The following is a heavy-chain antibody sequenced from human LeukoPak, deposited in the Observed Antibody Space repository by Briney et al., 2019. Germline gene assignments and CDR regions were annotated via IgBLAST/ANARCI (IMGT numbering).Heavy chain of an antibody. CDR2: IYSGGST. CDR3: ATLYGGNRDY. V-gene: IGHV3-53*01. Sequence: PGGSLRLSCAASEFTVSSNYMSWVRQAPGKGLEWVSVIYSGGSTSYADSVKGRFTISRDNSKNTLYLQMNSLRAEDTAVYYCATLYGGNRDYWGQGTLVTVSS. J-gene: IGHJ4*02. CDR1: EFTVSSNY. D-gene: IGHD4-23*01.